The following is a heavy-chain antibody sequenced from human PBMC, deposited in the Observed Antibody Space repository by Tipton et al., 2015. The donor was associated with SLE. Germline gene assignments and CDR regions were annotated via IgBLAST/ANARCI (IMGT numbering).Heavy chain of an antibody. J-gene: IGHJ4*02. CDR1: GGSFSGYY. V-gene: IGHV4-59*01. CDR2: IYYSGST. CDR3: ARDLGVRGTFFDY. Sequence: LRLSCAVYGGSFSGYYWSWIRQPPGKGLEWIGYIYYSGSTNYNPSLKSRVTISVDTSKNQFSLKLSSVTAADTAVYYCARDLGVRGTFFDYWGQGTLVTVSS. D-gene: IGHD3-16*01.